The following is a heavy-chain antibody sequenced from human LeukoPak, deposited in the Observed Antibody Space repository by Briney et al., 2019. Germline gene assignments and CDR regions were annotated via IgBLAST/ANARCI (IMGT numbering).Heavy chain of an antibody. Sequence: PSETLSLTCSVSGYSINTGYYCVWIRPPPGKGLEWIGSVYHRGITYYNSSLKSRLTMSIDTSMNQFSLKLRSVTAADTAVYYCARAAVTTSSLDSWGQGALVTVSS. V-gene: IGHV4-38-2*02. CDR2: VYHRGIT. CDR1: GYSINTGYY. D-gene: IGHD4-17*01. J-gene: IGHJ4*02. CDR3: ARAAVTTSSLDS.